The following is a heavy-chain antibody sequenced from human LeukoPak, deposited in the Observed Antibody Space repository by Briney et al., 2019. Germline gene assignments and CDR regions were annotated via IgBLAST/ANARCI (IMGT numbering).Heavy chain of an antibody. CDR1: GGSFSGYY. J-gene: IGHJ5*02. D-gene: IGHD3-10*01. V-gene: IGHV4-59*01. CDR3: ARGGVRGVPWFDP. Sequence: SETLSLTCAVYGGSFSGYYWSWIRQPPGKGLEWIGYIYYSGSTNYNPSLKSRVTISVDTSKNQFSLKLSSVTAADTAVYYCARGGVRGVPWFDPWGQGTLVTVPS. CDR2: IYYSGST.